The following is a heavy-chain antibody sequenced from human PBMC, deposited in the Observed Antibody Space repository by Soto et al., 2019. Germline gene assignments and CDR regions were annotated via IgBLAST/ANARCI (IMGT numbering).Heavy chain of an antibody. Sequence: QGQLVQSGVEVKKPGASVKVSCSASGNTFTNFGVTWVRQAPGQGLEWMGWISPILNSPAYAQKFQARVVITADEVTNTAYMELNSLRFDDTAVYYCAREAPYCTSATCPKFYDMDVWGQGTTVTVAS. D-gene: IGHD2-2*01. CDR3: AREAPYCTSATCPKFYDMDV. J-gene: IGHJ6*02. CDR2: ISPILNSP. V-gene: IGHV1-69*11. CDR1: GNTFTNFG.